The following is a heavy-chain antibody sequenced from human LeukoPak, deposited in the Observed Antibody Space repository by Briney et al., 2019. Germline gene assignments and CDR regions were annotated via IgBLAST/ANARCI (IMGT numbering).Heavy chain of an antibody. CDR3: ARESGYDYVWGSYRQYYFDY. V-gene: IGHV4-59*01. CDR1: GGSISSYY. CDR2: NYYSGST. D-gene: IGHD3-16*02. Sequence: PSETLSLTCTVSGGSISSYYWSWIRQPPGKGLEWIGYNYYSGSTNYNPSLKSRVTISVDTYKNQFSLKLSSVTAADTAVYYCARESGYDYVWGSYRQYYFDYWGQGTLVTVSS. J-gene: IGHJ4*02.